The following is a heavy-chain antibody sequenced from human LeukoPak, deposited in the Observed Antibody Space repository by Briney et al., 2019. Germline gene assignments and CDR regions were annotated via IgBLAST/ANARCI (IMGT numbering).Heavy chain of an antibody. CDR1: GFTFDDYA. D-gene: IGHD6-13*01. CDR3: AKDIDSIAAAGLNLDY. CDR2: ISWDGGST. V-gene: IGHV3-43D*03. J-gene: IGHJ4*02. Sequence: GGSLRLSCAASGFTFDDYAMHWVRQAPGKGLEWVSLISWDGGSTYYADSVKGRFTISRDNSKNSLYLQMNSLRAEDTALYYCAKDIDSIAAAGLNLDYWGQGTLVTVSS.